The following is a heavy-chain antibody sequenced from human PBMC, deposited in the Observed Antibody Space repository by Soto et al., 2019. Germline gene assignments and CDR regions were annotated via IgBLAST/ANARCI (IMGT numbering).Heavy chain of an antibody. D-gene: IGHD3-10*01. J-gene: IGHJ4*02. CDR3: ARRGSGHTFDY. Sequence: QLQLQESGPGLVKPSETLSLTCAVTGASITRGGFHWGWIRQSPGQGLEWIGSLYSGSTYYNPSLKSRVTISADTSKNDFSLRLTSVTAAGTAVYYCARRGSGHTFDYWGQGTLVTVSS. V-gene: IGHV4-39*02. CDR1: GASITRGGFH. CDR2: LYSGST.